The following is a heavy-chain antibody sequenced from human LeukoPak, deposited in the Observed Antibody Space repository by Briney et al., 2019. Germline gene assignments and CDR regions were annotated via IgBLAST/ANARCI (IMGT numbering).Heavy chain of an antibody. J-gene: IGHJ5*02. CDR1: GYSISSDYY. Sequence: PSETLSLTCAVSGYSISSDYYWGWIRQPPGKGLEWIGSIYHTGSTYYNPSLKSRVTISIDTSKTQFSLRLSSVTAADTAVYYCARSGNSGSHPRNWFDPWGQGNLVTVSS. CDR2: IYHTGST. D-gene: IGHD1-26*01. V-gene: IGHV4-38-2*01. CDR3: ARSGNSGSHPRNWFDP.